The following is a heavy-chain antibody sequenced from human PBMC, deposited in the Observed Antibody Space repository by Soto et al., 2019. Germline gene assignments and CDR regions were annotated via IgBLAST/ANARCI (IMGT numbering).Heavy chain of an antibody. Sequence: EVQLLESGGGLVQPGGSLRLSCAASGFTFSSYAMSWVRQAPGKGLEWVSAISGSGGSTYYADSVRGRFTISRDNSKNTLYLQMNSLRAEDTAVYYCAKPLQQLVVSSWFDPWGQGTLVTVSS. D-gene: IGHD6-13*01. J-gene: IGHJ5*02. CDR2: ISGSGGST. CDR3: AKPLQQLVVSSWFDP. V-gene: IGHV3-23*01. CDR1: GFTFSSYA.